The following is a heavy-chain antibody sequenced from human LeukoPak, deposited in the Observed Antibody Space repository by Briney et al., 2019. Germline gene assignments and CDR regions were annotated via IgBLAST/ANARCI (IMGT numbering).Heavy chain of an antibody. V-gene: IGHV1-24*01. CDR1: GYTLTELS. CDR3: ATVPTVTTRYFDY. Sequence: ASVKVSCKVSGYTLTELSMHWVRQAPGKGFEWMGGFDPEDGETIYAQKFQGRVTMTEDTSTDTAYMELSSLRSEVTAVYYCATVPTVTTRYFDYWGQGTLVTVSS. D-gene: IGHD4-17*01. J-gene: IGHJ4*02. CDR2: FDPEDGET.